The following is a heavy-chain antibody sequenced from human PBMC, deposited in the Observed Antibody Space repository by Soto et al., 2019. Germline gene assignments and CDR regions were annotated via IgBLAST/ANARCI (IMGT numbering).Heavy chain of an antibody. CDR1: GFTFSDYY. D-gene: IGHD3-3*01. CDR3: AKDHLALRFLEWLLHAFDI. J-gene: IGHJ3*02. Sequence: PGGSLRLSCAASGFTFSDYYMSWIRQAPGKGLEWVSYISSSGSTIYYADSVKGRFTISRDNAKNTLYLQMNSLRAEDTAVYYCAKDHLALRFLEWLLHAFDIWGQGTMVTVSS. V-gene: IGHV3-11*01. CDR2: ISSSGSTI.